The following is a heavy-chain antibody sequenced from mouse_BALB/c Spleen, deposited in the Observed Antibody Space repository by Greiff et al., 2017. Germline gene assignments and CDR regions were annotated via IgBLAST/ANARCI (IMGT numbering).Heavy chain of an antibody. J-gene: IGHJ4*01. CDR1: GYTFTDYV. CDR2: IYPGSGST. CDR3: ARWAVRRSYYAMDY. Sequence: QVQLQQSGPELVKPGASVKISCKASGYTFTDYVISWVKQRTGQGLEWIGEIYPGSGSTYYNEKFKGMATLTADKSSNTAYMQLSSLTSEDSAVYFCARWAVRRSYYAMDYWGQGTSVTVSS. V-gene: IGHV1-77*01. D-gene: IGHD2-14*01.